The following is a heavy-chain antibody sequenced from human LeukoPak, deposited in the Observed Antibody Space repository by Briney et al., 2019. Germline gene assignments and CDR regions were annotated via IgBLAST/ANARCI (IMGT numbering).Heavy chain of an antibody. V-gene: IGHV1-2*06. D-gene: IGHD1-26*01. CDR1: GYTFTDYY. J-gene: IGHJ4*02. CDR3: ARDNGLGATVGDY. CDR2: INPNSGGT. Sequence: PRASVKVSXKASGYTFTDYYIHWVRQAPGQGLEWMGRINPNSGGTKYAQNFHGRVTMTRDTSISTAYMELSRLRSDDTAVYYCARDNGLGATVGDYWGQGTLVTVSS.